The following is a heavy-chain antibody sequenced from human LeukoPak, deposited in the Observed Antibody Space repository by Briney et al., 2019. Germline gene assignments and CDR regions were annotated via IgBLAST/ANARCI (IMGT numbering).Heavy chain of an antibody. V-gene: IGHV1-69*06. CDR2: IIPIFGTA. J-gene: IGHJ4*02. D-gene: IGHD3-10*01. Sequence: SVKVSCKASGGTFSSYAISWVRQAPGQGLEWMGGIIPIFGTANYAQKFQGRVTITADKSTSTAYMELSSLRPEDTAVYYCARDRSGSYYSPFDYWGQGTLVTVSS. CDR1: GGTFSSYA. CDR3: ARDRSGSYYSPFDY.